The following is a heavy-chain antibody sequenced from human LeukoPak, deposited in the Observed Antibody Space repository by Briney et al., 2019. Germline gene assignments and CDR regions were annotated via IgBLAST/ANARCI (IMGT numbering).Heavy chain of an antibody. Sequence: PGGSLRLSCAASGFTFSSYAMSWVRQAPGKGLEWVSAISGSGGKTYFADSVKGRLTISRDNSKNTLYLQMNSLRAEDTAVYYCAREDCSGGSCYGYFDYWGQGTLVTVSS. CDR2: ISGSGGKT. V-gene: IGHV3-23*01. J-gene: IGHJ4*02. D-gene: IGHD2-15*01. CDR1: GFTFSSYA. CDR3: AREDCSGGSCYGYFDY.